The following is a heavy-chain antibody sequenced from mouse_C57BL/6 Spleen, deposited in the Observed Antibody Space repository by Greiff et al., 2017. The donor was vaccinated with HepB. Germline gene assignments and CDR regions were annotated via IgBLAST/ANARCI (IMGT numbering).Heavy chain of an antibody. CDR1: GFTFSSYT. V-gene: IGHV5-9*01. J-gene: IGHJ2*01. CDR2: ISGGGGKT. D-gene: IGHD3-2*02. Sequence: DVKLVESGGGLVKPGGSLKLSCAASGFTFSSYTMSWVRQTPEKRLEWVATISGGGGKTYYPDSVKGRFTISRDNAKNTLYLQMSSLRSEDTALYYCARLSSGGDYWGQGTTLTVSS. CDR3: ARLSSGGDY.